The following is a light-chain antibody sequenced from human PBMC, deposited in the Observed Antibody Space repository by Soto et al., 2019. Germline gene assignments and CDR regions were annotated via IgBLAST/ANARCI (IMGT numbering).Light chain of an antibody. Sequence: EIVLMQSPGTLSLSPGERATLSCRASQSVSNNYLAWYQQKPGQAPRLLIYVASNRATGIPDRFSGSGSGTDFTLTISRLEPEDFAVYYCQHYGSSPTFDQGTKVDIK. CDR1: QSVSNNY. CDR3: QHYGSSPT. CDR2: VAS. J-gene: IGKJ1*01. V-gene: IGKV3-20*01.